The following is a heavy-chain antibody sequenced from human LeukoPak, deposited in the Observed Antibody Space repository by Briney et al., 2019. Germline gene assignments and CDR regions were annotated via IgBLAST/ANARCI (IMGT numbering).Heavy chain of an antibody. CDR3: ARVARSGYDFWSGYSFFDP. V-gene: IGHV1-8*01. J-gene: IGHJ5*02. Sequence: EASVKVSCKASGYTFTSYDINWVRQATGQGLEWMGWMNPNSGNTGYAQKFQGRVTMTRNTSISTAYMELSSLGSDDTAVYYCARVARSGYDFWSGYSFFDPWGQGTLVTVSS. CDR2: MNPNSGNT. D-gene: IGHD3-3*01. CDR1: GYTFTSYD.